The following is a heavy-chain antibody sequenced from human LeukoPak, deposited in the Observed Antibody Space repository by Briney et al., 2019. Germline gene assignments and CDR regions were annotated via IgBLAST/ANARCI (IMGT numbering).Heavy chain of an antibody. CDR1: GGTFDSYA. D-gene: IGHD3-10*01. J-gene: IGHJ4*02. V-gene: IGHV1-69*06. Sequence: SVKVSCKASGGTFDSYAISWVRQAPGQGLEWMGGIIPIFGTTNYARKFRGRVTLTADKSTRTAYMELSSLRSEDTAVYYCARPHGFGEPGENYWGQGTLVTVSS. CDR3: ARPHGFGEPGENY. CDR2: IIPIFGTT.